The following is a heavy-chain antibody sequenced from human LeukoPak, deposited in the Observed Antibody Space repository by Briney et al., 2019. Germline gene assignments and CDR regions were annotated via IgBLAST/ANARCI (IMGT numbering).Heavy chain of an antibody. CDR2: ISAYNGNT. Sequence: ASVKVSCKASGYSFTSHGISWVRQAPGQGLEGMGWISAYNGNTNYGQKFQGRVIMTTDTSTSTAYMELRSLRSDDTAVYYCARDQWAWGSYRYPYDYWGQGTLVTVSS. V-gene: IGHV1-18*01. CDR3: ARDQWAWGSYRYPYDY. J-gene: IGHJ4*02. CDR1: GYSFTSHG. D-gene: IGHD3-16*02.